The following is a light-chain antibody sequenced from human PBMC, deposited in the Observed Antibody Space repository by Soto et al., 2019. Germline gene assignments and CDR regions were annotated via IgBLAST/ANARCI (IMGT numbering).Light chain of an antibody. CDR3: RQYGSSPYT. CDR2: GAS. CDR1: QSVSSSY. Sequence: EIVMTQSPGTLSLSPGERATLSCRASQSVSSSYLAWYQQKPGQAPTLLFYGASCRATGIPDRFSGSGSGTDFTRTISRLEPEEFAVYSCRQYGSSPYTFGQGTKLEIK. V-gene: IGKV3-20*01. J-gene: IGKJ2*01.